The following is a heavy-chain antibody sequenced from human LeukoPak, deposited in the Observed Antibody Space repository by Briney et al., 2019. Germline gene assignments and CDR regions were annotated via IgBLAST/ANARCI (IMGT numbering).Heavy chain of an antibody. CDR1: GYSFTSYW. CDR3: ALTYYYDSSAPRYFDY. V-gene: IGHV5-51*01. J-gene: IGHJ4*02. Sequence: GESLKISCKGSGYSFTSYWIGRVRQMPGKGLEWMGIIYPGDSDTRYSPSFQGQVTISADKSISTAYLQWSSLKASDTAMYYCALTYYYDSSAPRYFDYWGQGTLVTVSS. CDR2: IYPGDSDT. D-gene: IGHD3-22*01.